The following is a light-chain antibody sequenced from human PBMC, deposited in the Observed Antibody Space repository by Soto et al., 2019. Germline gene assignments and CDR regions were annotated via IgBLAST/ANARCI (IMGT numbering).Light chain of an antibody. Sequence: EIVMTHSPATLSVSAGSGATLYCSSSQSVSSSLAWFQQKPGQAPRLLIYSASTRATGIPARFSGSGSGTEFTLTISSLQSEDFAVYYCQRYNGRPPWTFGQGTKVDIK. J-gene: IGKJ1*01. V-gene: IGKV3-15*01. CDR3: QRYNGRPPWT. CDR1: QSVSSS. CDR2: SAS.